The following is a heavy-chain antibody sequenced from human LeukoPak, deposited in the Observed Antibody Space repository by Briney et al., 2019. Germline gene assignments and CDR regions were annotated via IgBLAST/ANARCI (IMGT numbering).Heavy chain of an antibody. J-gene: IGHJ5*02. CDR3: ARGVGITMVRGVAWFDP. V-gene: IGHV1-18*01. D-gene: IGHD3-10*01. Sequence: ASVKVSCKASGYTFTSYGISWVRQAPGQGLEWMGWISAYNGNTNYAQKLQGRVTMTTDTSTSTAYMELRSLRSDDTAVYYCARGVGITMVRGVAWFDPWGQGTLVTVSS. CDR2: ISAYNGNT. CDR1: GYTFTSYG.